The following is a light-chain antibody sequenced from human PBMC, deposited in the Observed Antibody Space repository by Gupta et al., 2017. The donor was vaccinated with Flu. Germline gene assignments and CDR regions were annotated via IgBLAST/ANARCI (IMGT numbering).Light chain of an antibody. Sequence: EGVLTQSPGTLSLSPGERVTLSCRASQSINTNYLAWYQQKPGQAPRLLIFSTSSRATGIPDRFSGSGSGTDFTLTINRLEPEDFALYYCQQYSNSRHTFGQGTKLQIK. CDR2: STS. CDR3: QQYSNSRHT. CDR1: QSINTNY. V-gene: IGKV3-20*01. J-gene: IGKJ2*01.